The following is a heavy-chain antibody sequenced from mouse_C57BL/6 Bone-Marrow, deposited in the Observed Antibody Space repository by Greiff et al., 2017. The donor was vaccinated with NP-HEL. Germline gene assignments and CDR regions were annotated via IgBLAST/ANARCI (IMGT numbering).Heavy chain of an antibody. D-gene: IGHD3-2*02. J-gene: IGHJ3*01. CDR1: GYTFTSYG. V-gene: IGHV1-81*01. Sequence: VQLVESGAELARPGASVKLSCKASGYTFTSYGISWVKQRTGQGLEWIGEIYPRSGNTYYNAKFKGKATLTADKSSSTAYMELRSLTSEDSAVYFCARWGTAQAPSFAYWGQETLVTVSA. CDR3: ARWGTAQAPSFAY. CDR2: IYPRSGNT.